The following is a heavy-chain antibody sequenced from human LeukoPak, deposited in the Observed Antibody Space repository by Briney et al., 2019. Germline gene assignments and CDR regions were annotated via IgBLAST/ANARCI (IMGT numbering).Heavy chain of an antibody. Sequence: KPSETLSLTCTVSGGSISSYYWSWIRQPPGKGLEWIGYIYDSGSTNYNPSLKSRVTISVDTSKNQFSLKLSSVTAADTAVYYCARDRGYCSGGSCHFLNWFDPWGQGTLVTVSS. CDR1: GGSISSYY. D-gene: IGHD2-15*01. CDR3: ARDRGYCSGGSCHFLNWFDP. V-gene: IGHV4-59*01. CDR2: IYDSGST. J-gene: IGHJ5*02.